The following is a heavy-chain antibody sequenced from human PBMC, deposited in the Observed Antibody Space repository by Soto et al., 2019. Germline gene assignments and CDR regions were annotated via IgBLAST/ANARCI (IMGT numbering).Heavy chain of an antibody. Sequence: EVQLLESGGGLVQPGGSLRLSCAASGFTFSSFAMSWVRQAPGKGLEWVSAISASGDGTYYADSVKGRFTISRDNSKNTLHLQMSSLRAEDTAVYYCAKVDGFLWFERDSWGQGTLVTVSS. D-gene: IGHD3-10*01. CDR3: AKVDGFLWFERDS. CDR2: ISASGDGT. CDR1: GFTFSSFA. V-gene: IGHV3-23*01. J-gene: IGHJ4*02.